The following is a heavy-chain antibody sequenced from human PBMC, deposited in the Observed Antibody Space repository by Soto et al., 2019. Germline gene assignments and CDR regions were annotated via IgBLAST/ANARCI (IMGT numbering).Heavy chain of an antibody. Sequence: SETLSLTCAVYGGSFSGYYWSWIRQPPGKGLEWIGEINHSGSTNYNPSLKSRVTISVDTSKNQFSLKLSSVTAADTAVYYCARGRNYYGSGSYYAHAFDIWGQGTMVTV. CDR3: ARGRNYYGSGSYYAHAFDI. CDR1: GGSFSGYY. J-gene: IGHJ3*02. D-gene: IGHD3-10*01. V-gene: IGHV4-34*01. CDR2: INHSGST.